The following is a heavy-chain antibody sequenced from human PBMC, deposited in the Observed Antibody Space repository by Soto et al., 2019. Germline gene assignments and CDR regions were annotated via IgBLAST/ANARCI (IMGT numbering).Heavy chain of an antibody. V-gene: IGHV3-73*01. Sequence: GGSLRLSCAASGFTFSGSAMHWVRQASGKGLEWVGRIRTKDNSYATEFAESVKGRFTISRDDSMHTVDLQMNSPKTEDTAVYYCARAKPGSSGWGSFDYWGQGTQVTVSS. J-gene: IGHJ4*02. CDR1: GFTFSGSA. CDR2: IRTKDNSYAT. CDR3: ARAKPGSSGWGSFDY. D-gene: IGHD6-19*01.